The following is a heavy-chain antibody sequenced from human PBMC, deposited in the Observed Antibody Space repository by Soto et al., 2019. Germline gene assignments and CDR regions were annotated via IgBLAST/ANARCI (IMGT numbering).Heavy chain of an antibody. D-gene: IGHD2-2*01. J-gene: IGHJ4*02. CDR2: INPSGGST. V-gene: IGHV1-46*01. CDR1: GYTFTSYY. CDR3: ARGGGPGVPAATPAY. Sequence: ASVKVSCKASGYTFTSYYMHWVRQAPGQGLEWMGIINPSGGSTSYAQKFQGRVTMTRDTSTSTVYMELSSLRSEDTAGYYCARGGGPGVPAATPAYWGQGTLVTVSS.